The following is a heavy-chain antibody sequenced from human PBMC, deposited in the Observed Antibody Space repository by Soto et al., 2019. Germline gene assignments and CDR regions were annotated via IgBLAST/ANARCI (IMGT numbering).Heavy chain of an antibody. CDR2: MNPNSGNT. D-gene: IGHD3-3*01. CDR1: GYTFTSYD. CDR3: ARGITIFGVVIMWGWFDP. J-gene: IGHJ5*02. Sequence: QVQLVQSGAEVKKPGASVKVSCKASGYTFTSYDINWVRQATGQGLEWMGWMNPNSGNTGYAQKFQGRVTMTRNTYISTAYMELSSLRSEDTAVYYCARGITIFGVVIMWGWFDPWGQGTLVTVSS. V-gene: IGHV1-8*01.